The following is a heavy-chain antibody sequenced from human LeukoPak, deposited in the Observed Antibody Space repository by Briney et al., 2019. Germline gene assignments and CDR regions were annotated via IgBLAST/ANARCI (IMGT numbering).Heavy chain of an antibody. J-gene: IGHJ4*02. CDR1: GYTFTGYY. CDR3: ARDYDILTGYFDY. V-gene: IGHV1-2*02. Sequence: SXXVSCKASGYTFTGYYMHWVRQAPGQGLEWMGWINPNSGGTNYAQKFQGRVTMTRDTSISTAYMELSRLRSDDTAVYYCARDYDILTGYFDYWGQGTLVTVSS. CDR2: INPNSGGT. D-gene: IGHD3-9*01.